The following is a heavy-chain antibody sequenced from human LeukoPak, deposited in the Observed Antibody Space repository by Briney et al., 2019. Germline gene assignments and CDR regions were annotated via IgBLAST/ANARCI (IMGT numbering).Heavy chain of an antibody. CDR3: ARHLVVVPAAIDY. V-gene: IGHV4-39*01. D-gene: IGHD2-2*01. CDR2: IYYSGST. J-gene: IGHJ4*02. CDR1: GDSISSSSYY. Sequence: PLETLSLTCTVSGDSISSSSYYWGWIRQPPGKGLEWIGSIYYSGSTYYNPSLKSRVTISVDTSKNQFSLKLSSVTAADTAVYYCARHLVVVPAAIDYWGQGTLVTVSS.